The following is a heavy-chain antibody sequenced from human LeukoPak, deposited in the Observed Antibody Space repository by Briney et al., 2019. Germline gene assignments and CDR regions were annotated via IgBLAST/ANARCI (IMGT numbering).Heavy chain of an antibody. J-gene: IGHJ4*02. CDR3: AIGRDSSGYTPFDY. Sequence: GESLKISCNGSGYSFTSYWIGWVRRMPGKGVEWMGIIYPGDSDTRYSPSFQGQVTISADKSISTAYLQCSSLKASDTAMYYCAIGRDSSGYTPFDYWGQGTLVTVSS. CDR2: IYPGDSDT. V-gene: IGHV5-51*01. D-gene: IGHD3-22*01. CDR1: GYSFTSYW.